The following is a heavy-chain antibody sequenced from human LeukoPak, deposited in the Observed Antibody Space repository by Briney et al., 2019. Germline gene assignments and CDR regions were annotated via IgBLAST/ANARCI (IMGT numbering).Heavy chain of an antibody. V-gene: IGHV1-24*01. CDR3: ATLVYYYMDV. CDR1: GCTFNELS. CDR2: FDPEKGKT. Sequence: ASVKVSCKVSGCTFNELSMHWVRQAPGKGLEWMGGFDPEKGKTIYAQKFQGRVTMTEDTSTDTAYMELSSLTSEDTAVYYCATLVYYYMDVWGKGTTVTVSS. J-gene: IGHJ6*03.